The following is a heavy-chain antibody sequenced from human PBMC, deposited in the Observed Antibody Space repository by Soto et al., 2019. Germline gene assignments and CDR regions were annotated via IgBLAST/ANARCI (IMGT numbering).Heavy chain of an antibody. J-gene: IGHJ4*02. CDR1: AVSITSDEYY. V-gene: IGHV4-31*03. CDR2: IHHTGST. CDR3: ARRPTGSGGSFFDY. D-gene: IGHD3-10*01. Sequence: PSETLSLTCTVSAVSITSDEYYWNRIRYRPGKGLEWIGFIHHTGSTFYNPSLESRASISIDTSESQFSLNLASVTVADTAVYYCARRPTGSGGSFFDYWGPGTLVTVSS.